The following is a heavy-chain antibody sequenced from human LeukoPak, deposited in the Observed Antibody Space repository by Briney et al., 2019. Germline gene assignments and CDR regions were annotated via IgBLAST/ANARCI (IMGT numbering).Heavy chain of an antibody. D-gene: IGHD3-16*01. CDR2: INPKNAGT. J-gene: IGHJ4*02. Sequence: ASVKVSCKASGYTFTGHYTHWVRQVPGQGLEWMGWINPKNAGTNYAPKLQGRVTMTRDTAISTVYMEVSSLRSDDTAVYYCAKTLYLRAVPGGLDYWGQGTLVTVSS. CDR1: GYTFTGHY. V-gene: IGHV1-2*02. CDR3: AKTLYLRAVPGGLDY.